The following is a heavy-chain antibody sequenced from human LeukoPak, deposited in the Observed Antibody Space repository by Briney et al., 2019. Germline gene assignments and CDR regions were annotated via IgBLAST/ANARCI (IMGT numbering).Heavy chain of an antibody. Sequence: SETLSLTCTVSGASMSGQHWSWIRQAPGKGLEWIAWIHYDGRTNYNPSLKSPLSLSVDTSTNQFSLSLNSVTAADTAVYFCARHLNGGTHPLDNWGPGIRVIVSP. D-gene: IGHD2-8*01. CDR2: IHYDGRT. CDR1: GASMSGQH. J-gene: IGHJ4*02. V-gene: IGHV4-59*08. CDR3: ARHLNGGTHPLDN.